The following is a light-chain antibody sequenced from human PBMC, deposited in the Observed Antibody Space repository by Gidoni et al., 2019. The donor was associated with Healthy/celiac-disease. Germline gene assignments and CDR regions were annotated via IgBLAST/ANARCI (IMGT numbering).Light chain of an antibody. Sequence: RVTIPCRASQSIISWLAWYQQKPGKAPKLLIYKASSLESGVPSRFSGSGSGTECTLTISSLQPDDWATYYCQQYKSLWTLGQGTKVEMK. CDR1: QSIISW. V-gene: IGKV1-5*03. J-gene: IGKJ1*01. CDR3: QQYKSLWT. CDR2: KAS.